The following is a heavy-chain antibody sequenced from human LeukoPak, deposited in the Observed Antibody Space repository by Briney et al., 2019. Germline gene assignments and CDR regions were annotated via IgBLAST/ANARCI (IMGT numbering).Heavy chain of an antibody. Sequence: PGGSLRLSCAASGFTFSSYSMNWVRQAPGKGLEWVSSISSSSSYIYYADSVKGRFTISRDNARNSLYLQMNTLRAEDTAVYSCARGADGVSSNSRGWFDPWGQGTLVTVSS. CDR2: ISSSSSYI. CDR1: GFTFSSYS. J-gene: IGHJ5*02. CDR3: ARGADGVSSNSRGWFDP. D-gene: IGHD2-15*01. V-gene: IGHV3-21*01.